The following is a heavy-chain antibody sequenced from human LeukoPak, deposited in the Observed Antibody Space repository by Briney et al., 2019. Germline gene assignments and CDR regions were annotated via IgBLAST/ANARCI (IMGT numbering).Heavy chain of an antibody. Sequence: GGSLRLSCAASGFTFSSYAMHWVRQAPGKGLEWVAVISYDGSNKYYADSVKGRFTISRDNSKNTLYLQMNSLRAEDTAVYYCAREKITGTPRPFNPWGQGTLVTVSS. V-gene: IGHV3-30*01. CDR1: GFTFSSYA. D-gene: IGHD1-20*01. J-gene: IGHJ1*01. CDR3: AREKITGTPRPFNP. CDR2: ISYDGSNK.